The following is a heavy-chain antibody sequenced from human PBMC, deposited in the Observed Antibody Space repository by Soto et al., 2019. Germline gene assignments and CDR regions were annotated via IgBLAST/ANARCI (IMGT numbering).Heavy chain of an antibody. J-gene: IGHJ4*02. D-gene: IGHD6-13*01. Sequence: PSETLSLTCAVSGGSISSSNWWSWVRQPPGKGLEWIGEIYHSGSTNYNPSLKSRVTISVDKSKNQFSLKLSSVTAADTAVYYVATDSTSSWSLDYWGQGTLVTVSS. CDR2: IYHSGST. CDR3: ATDSTSSWSLDY. V-gene: IGHV4-4*02. CDR1: GGSISSSNW.